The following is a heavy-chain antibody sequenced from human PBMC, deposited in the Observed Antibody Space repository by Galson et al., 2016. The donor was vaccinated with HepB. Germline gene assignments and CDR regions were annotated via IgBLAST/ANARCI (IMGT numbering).Heavy chain of an antibody. CDR3: AAERVTSSDYYYYYGMDI. CDR1: GFTFTSSA. V-gene: IGHV1-58*01. Sequence: SVKVSCKASGFTFTSSAVQWVRQARGQRLEWIGWIVVGSGNTNYAQKFQERVTITRDMSTSIAYMELSSLRSEDTAVYYCAAERVTSSDYYYYYGMDIWGRGTTVTVSS. CDR2: IVVGSGNT. J-gene: IGHJ6*02. D-gene: IGHD2-2*01.